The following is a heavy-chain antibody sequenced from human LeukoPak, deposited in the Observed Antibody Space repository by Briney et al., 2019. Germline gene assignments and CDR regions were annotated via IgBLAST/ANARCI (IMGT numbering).Heavy chain of an antibody. J-gene: IGHJ3*02. CDR1: GFTVSSNY. CDR3: AKDSNGDHAFDI. CDR2: IYSGGST. V-gene: IGHV3-66*01. Sequence: PGGSLRLSCAASGFTVSSNYMSWVRQAPGKGLKWVSVIYSGGSTYYADSVKGRFTISRDNSKNTLYLQMNSLRAEDTAVYYCAKDSNGDHAFDIWGQGTMVTVSS. D-gene: IGHD3-10*01.